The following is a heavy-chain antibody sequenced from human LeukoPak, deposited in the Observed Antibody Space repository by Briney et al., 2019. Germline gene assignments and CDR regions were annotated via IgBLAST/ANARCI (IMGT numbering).Heavy chain of an antibody. CDR3: ARYYDILTGYDY. Sequence: SETLSLTCTVSGGSISSSSYYWGWIRQPPGKGLEWIGTIYYSGSTYYNPSLKSRVTISVDTSKNQFSLKLSSVTAADTAVCYCARYYDILTGYDYWGQGTLVTVSS. CDR1: GGSISSSSYY. J-gene: IGHJ4*02. D-gene: IGHD3-9*01. V-gene: IGHV4-39*01. CDR2: IYYSGST.